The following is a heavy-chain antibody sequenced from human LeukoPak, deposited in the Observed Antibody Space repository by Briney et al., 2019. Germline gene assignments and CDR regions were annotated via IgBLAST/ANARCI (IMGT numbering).Heavy chain of an antibody. CDR3: ARRSWSYWYFDL. CDR1: GGSISSYY. J-gene: IGHJ2*01. V-gene: IGHV4-59*08. Sequence: SETLSLTCTVSGGSISSYYWSWIRQPPGNGLEWIGYIYYSGSTNYNPSLKSRVTISVDTSKNQFSLKLSSVTAADTAVYYCARRSWSYWYFDLWGRGTLVTVSS. CDR2: IYYSGST. D-gene: IGHD3-10*01.